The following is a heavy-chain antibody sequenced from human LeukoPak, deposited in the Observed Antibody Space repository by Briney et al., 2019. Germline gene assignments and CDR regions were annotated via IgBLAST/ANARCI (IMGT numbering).Heavy chain of an antibody. J-gene: IGHJ4*02. CDR1: GYTFTGYY. CDR3: ARGRGVYYYDSSGSVYNDY. V-gene: IGHV1-2*06. Sequence: GASVKVSCKASGYTFTGYYMHWVRQAPGQGLEWMGRINPNSGGTNYAQKFQGRVTMTRVTSISTAYMELSRLRSDDTAVYYCARGRGVYYYDSSGSVYNDYWGQGTLVTVSS. D-gene: IGHD3-22*01. CDR2: INPNSGGT.